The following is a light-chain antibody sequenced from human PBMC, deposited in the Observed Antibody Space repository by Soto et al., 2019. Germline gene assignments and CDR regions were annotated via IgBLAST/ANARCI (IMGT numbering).Light chain of an antibody. J-gene: IGLJ1*01. Sequence: QSALTKPASVSGSPGQSITISCIGTSSDVGGNNYVSWYQQHPGKAPKLMIYEVSNRPSGVSNRFSGSKSGNTASLTISGLQAEDEADYYCSSYTTSSTPYVFGTGTKVTVL. V-gene: IGLV2-14*01. CDR1: SSDVGGNNY. CDR3: SSYTTSSTPYV. CDR2: EVS.